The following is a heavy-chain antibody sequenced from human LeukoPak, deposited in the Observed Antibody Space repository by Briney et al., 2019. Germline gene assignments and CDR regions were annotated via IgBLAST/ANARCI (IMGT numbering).Heavy chain of an antibody. CDR3: ARAPNYCSSTSCQSLGY. CDR2: INPNSGGT. J-gene: IGHJ4*02. V-gene: IGHV1-2*02. D-gene: IGHD2-2*01. CDR1: GYTFTGYY. Sequence: ASVKVSCKASGYTFTGYYMHWVRQAPGKGLEWMGWINPNSGGTNYAQKFQGRVTMTRDTSIRTAYMELSRLRSDDTAVYYCARAPNYCSSTSCQSLGYWGQGALVTVSS.